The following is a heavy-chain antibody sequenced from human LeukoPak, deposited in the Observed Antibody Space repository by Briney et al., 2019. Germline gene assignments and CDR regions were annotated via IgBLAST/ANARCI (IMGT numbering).Heavy chain of an antibody. V-gene: IGHV3-9*01. CDR1: GFTFDDYA. CDR3: AKGGVIVVVPAAFDY. D-gene: IGHD2-2*01. CDR2: ISWNSGSI. J-gene: IGHJ4*02. Sequence: GGSLRLSCAASGFTFDDYAMHWVRQAPGKGLEWVSGISWNSGSIGYADSVKGRFTISRDNAKNSLYLQMNSLRAEDTALYYCAKGGVIVVVPAAFDYWGQGTLVTVSS.